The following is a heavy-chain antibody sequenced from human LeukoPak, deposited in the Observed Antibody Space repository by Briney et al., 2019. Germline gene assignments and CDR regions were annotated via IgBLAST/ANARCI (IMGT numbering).Heavy chain of an antibody. J-gene: IGHJ3*02. CDR3: ARDPARYCSSTSCYRDDAFDI. CDR2: IYTSGST. Sequence: SETLSLTCTVSGGSISSGSYYWSWIRQPAGKGLEWIGRIYTSGSTNYNPSLKSRVTMSVDTSKNQFSLKLSSVTAADTAVYYCARDPARYCSSTSCYRDDAFDIWGQGTMVTVSS. CDR1: GGSISSGSYY. V-gene: IGHV4-61*02. D-gene: IGHD2-2*02.